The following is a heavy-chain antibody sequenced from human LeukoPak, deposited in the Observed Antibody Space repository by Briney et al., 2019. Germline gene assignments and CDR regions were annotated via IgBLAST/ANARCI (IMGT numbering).Heavy chain of an antibody. CDR1: GFTFSIAW. V-gene: IGHV3-15*01. CDR2: IKSRGDGETR. J-gene: IGHJ3*02. CDR3: AAVGEWLSNAFNT. Sequence: PGGSLRLSCAASGFTFSIAWMSWVRQAPAQGLEWAGRIKSRGDGETREYAAPVKDRFIISRDDSKNTLYLQMNSLRTEDTAIYYCAAVGEWLSNAFNTWGQGTLVTVSA. D-gene: IGHD3-3*01.